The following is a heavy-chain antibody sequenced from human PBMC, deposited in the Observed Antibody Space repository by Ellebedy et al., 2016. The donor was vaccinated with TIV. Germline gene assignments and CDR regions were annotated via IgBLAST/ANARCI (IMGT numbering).Heavy chain of an antibody. CDR3: ARDSGNYNWYFDL. CDR1: VDSMSRYY. Sequence: MPSETLSLTCTVSVDSMSRYYWSWVRQSAGKGLEWIGRIYVNGRTRYNPSLQSRVTMSVDTSTTQFFLNLTSVTVADTAVYFCARDSGNYNWYFDLWGRGTLVTVAS. J-gene: IGHJ2*01. D-gene: IGHD1-26*01. V-gene: IGHV4-4*07. CDR2: IYVNGRT.